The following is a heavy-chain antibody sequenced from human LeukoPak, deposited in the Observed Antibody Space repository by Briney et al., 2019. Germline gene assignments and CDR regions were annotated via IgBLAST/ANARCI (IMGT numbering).Heavy chain of an antibody. CDR1: GGSFSGYY. J-gene: IGHJ4*02. Sequence: SETLSLTCAVYGGSFSGYYWSWIRQPPGKGLEWIGEINHSGSTNYNPSLKSRVTISVDTSKNQFSLKLSSVTAADTAVYYCARGYYYDSSGYYFWGQGTLVTVSS. CDR2: INHSGST. D-gene: IGHD3-22*01. CDR3: ARGYYYDSSGYYF. V-gene: IGHV4-34*01.